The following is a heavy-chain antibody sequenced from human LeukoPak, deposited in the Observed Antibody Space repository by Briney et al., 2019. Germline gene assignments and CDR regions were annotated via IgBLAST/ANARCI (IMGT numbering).Heavy chain of an antibody. CDR1: GFIFNSYG. CDR2: ISYDGGAA. CDR3: AKDQAGG. D-gene: IGHD3-16*01. V-gene: IGHV3-30*02. J-gene: IGHJ4*02. Sequence: GGSLRLSCAASGFIFNSYGMHWVRQAPDKRLEWVAFISYDGGAASYGNSVEGRFTISRDNSKNTVYLQMSSLKREDTAAYYCAKDQAGGWGQGTLATVSS.